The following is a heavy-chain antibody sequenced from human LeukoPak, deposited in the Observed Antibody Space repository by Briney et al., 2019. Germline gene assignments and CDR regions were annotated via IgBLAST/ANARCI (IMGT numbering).Heavy chain of an antibody. CDR2: MNPNSGNT. CDR1: GYTFTSYD. Sequence: ASVRLSCKASGYTFTSYDINWVRQATGQGLEWMGGMNPNSGNTGYAQTFQGRVTITRNTSISTAYMEMNSLRSEDTAVYYCERVGVLDCSSTSCYHYYYYKDVWRKGTTVTVSS. J-gene: IGHJ6*03. V-gene: IGHV1-8*03. D-gene: IGHD2-2*01. CDR3: ERVGVLDCSSTSCYHYYYYKDV.